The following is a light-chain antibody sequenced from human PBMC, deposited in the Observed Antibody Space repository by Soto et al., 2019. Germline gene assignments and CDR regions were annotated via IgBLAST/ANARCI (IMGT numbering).Light chain of an antibody. V-gene: IGLV3-25*02. CDR2: KDS. CDR1: ALPKEY. J-gene: IGLJ2*01. Sequence: SYELTQPPSVSVSPGQTARITCSGDALPKEYTFWYQQKPGQAPVLLIYKDSERPSGIPERFSGSSSGTTVTVTISGVQAEDEADYYCQSADSSGTYKNVVFGGGTKLTVL. CDR3: QSADSSGTYKNVV.